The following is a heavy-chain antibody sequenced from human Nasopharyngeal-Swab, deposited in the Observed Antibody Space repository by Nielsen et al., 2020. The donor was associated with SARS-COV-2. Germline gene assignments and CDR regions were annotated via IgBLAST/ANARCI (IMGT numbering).Heavy chain of an antibody. Sequence: WIRQPPGKALEWLALIDWDDDKYYSTSLKTKLTISNDTSKNQVVLTMTNMDPVDTATYYCVRLRGYSYGVDYWGQGTLVTVSS. CDR3: VRLRGYSYGVDY. J-gene: IGHJ4*02. V-gene: IGHV2-70*01. D-gene: IGHD5-18*01. CDR2: IDWDDDK.